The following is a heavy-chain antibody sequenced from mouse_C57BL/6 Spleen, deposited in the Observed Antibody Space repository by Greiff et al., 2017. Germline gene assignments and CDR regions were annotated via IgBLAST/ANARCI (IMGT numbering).Heavy chain of an antibody. CDR3: ALHSEYYFDY. Sequence: EVQLKESVAELVRPGASVKLSCTASGFTIKNTYMHWVKQRPEHGLEWIGRIDPANGNTTYTPKFQGKATITADTSSNTAYLQLSSLTSEDTAIYYCALHSEYYFDYWGQGTTLTVSS. V-gene: IGHV14-3*01. D-gene: IGHD3-1*01. CDR1: GFTIKNTY. J-gene: IGHJ2*01. CDR2: IDPANGNT.